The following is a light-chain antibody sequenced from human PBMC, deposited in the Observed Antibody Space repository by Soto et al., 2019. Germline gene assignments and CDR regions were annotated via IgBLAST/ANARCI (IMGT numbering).Light chain of an antibody. CDR3: QQYHNWPPYT. J-gene: IGKJ2*01. Sequence: ETVLTQSPGTLSLSTGERAPLSCRASQSVSSSSLAWYQQRPGQAPRLLIYGTSSRATGIPDRFSGSGSGTDFTLTISRLEPEDFAVYYCQQYHNWPPYTLGQGTKVDIK. V-gene: IGKV3-20*01. CDR1: QSVSSSS. CDR2: GTS.